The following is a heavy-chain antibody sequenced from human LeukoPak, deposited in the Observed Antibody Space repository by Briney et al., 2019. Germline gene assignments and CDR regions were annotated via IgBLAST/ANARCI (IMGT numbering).Heavy chain of an antibody. Sequence: PGGSLRLSCAASGFTVSSNYMSWVRQAPGKGLEWVSAIYTGGSTYYAGSVKGRFTISRDNSKNTLYLQMNSLRAEDTAVYYCARNLYYYDSSGYYYYWGQGTLVTVFS. D-gene: IGHD3-22*01. CDR1: GFTVSSNY. CDR3: ARNLYYYDSSGYYYY. CDR2: IYTGGST. J-gene: IGHJ4*02. V-gene: IGHV3-66*01.